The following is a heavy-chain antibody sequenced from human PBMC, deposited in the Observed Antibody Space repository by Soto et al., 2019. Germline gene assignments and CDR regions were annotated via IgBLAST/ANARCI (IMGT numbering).Heavy chain of an antibody. CDR3: ARVPRRYDFWSGPNDAFDI. D-gene: IGHD3-3*01. CDR1: GGTFSSYV. V-gene: IGHV1-69*13. Sequence: SVKVSCKASGGTFSSYVISWVRQAPGQGLEWMGGIIPIFGTANYAQKFQGRVTITADESTSTAYMELSSLRSEDTAVYYCARVPRRYDFWSGPNDAFDIWGQGTMVTVSS. J-gene: IGHJ3*02. CDR2: IIPIFGTA.